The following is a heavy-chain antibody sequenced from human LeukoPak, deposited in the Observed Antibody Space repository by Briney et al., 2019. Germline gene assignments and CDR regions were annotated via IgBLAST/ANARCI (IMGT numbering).Heavy chain of an antibody. CDR3: ATGPRADGSLDY. CDR2: VDPEDGET. J-gene: IGHJ4*02. D-gene: IGHD1-26*01. CDR1: GYTFTDYY. V-gene: IGHV1-69-2*01. Sequence: RASVKVSCKVSGYTFTDYYMHWVQQAPGKGLEWMGPVDPEDGETIYAEKFQGRVTITADTSTDTAYMELSSLRSEDTAVYYCATGPRADGSLDYWGQGTLVTVSS.